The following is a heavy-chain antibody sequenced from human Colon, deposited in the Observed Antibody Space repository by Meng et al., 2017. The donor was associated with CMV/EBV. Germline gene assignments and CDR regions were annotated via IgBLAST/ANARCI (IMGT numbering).Heavy chain of an antibody. CDR3: AREKKVGWELSLDY. V-gene: IGHV4-34*01. D-gene: IGHD1-26*01. Sequence: SETLSLTCAVYGGSFSGYYWSWIRQPPGKGLEWIGEINHSGSTNYNPSLKSRVTISVDTSKNQFSLRLTSVTAADTAIYYCAREKKVGWELSLDYWGQGTLVTVSS. J-gene: IGHJ4*02. CDR2: INHSGST. CDR1: GGSFSGYY.